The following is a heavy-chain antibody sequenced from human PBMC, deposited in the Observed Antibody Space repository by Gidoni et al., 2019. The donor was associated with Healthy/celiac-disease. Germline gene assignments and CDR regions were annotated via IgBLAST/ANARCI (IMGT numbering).Heavy chain of an antibody. CDR2: ISGSGGST. CDR3: AKSETHLQDWFDP. Sequence: EVQLLESGGGLVQHGGSLRLSCAASGFTFSSYAMRWVRQAPGKGLELFSAISGSGGSTYYADSVKGRFTISRDNSKNTLYLQMNSLRAEDTAVYYCAKSETHLQDWFDPWGQGTLVTVSS. V-gene: IGHV3-23*01. J-gene: IGHJ5*02. CDR1: GFTFSSYA.